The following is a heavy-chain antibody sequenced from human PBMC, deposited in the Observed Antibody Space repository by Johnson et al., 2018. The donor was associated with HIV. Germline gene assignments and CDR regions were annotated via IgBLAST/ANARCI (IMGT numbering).Heavy chain of an antibody. D-gene: IGHD5-24*01. CDR3: ARDSIEMATKSEDAFDI. J-gene: IGHJ3*02. CDR1: GFTVSSNY. V-gene: IGHV3-66*02. Sequence: VQLVESGGGLVQPGGSLRLSCAASGFTVSSNYMSWVRQAPGKGLEWVSVIYSGGSTYYADSVKGRFTISRDNSKNTLYLQMNSLRAEDTAVYYCARDSIEMATKSEDAFDIWGQGTMVTV. CDR2: IYSGGST.